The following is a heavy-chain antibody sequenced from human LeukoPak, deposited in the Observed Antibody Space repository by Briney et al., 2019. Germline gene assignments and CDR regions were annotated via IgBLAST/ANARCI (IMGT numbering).Heavy chain of an antibody. Sequence: SETPSLTCTVSGGSISSYYWSWIRQPPGKGLEWIGYIYYSGSTNYNPSLKSRVTISVDTSKNQFSLKLSSVTAADTAVYYCARQRVQYGGNSIDAFDIXGQGTMVTVSS. D-gene: IGHD4-23*01. CDR1: GGSISSYY. CDR2: IYYSGST. V-gene: IGHV4-59*08. J-gene: IGHJ3*02. CDR3: ARQRVQYGGNSIDAFDI.